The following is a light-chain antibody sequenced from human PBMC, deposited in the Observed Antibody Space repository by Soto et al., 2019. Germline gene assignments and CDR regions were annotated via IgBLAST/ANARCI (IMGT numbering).Light chain of an antibody. CDR1: QSVSSSY. CDR2: GAS. CDR3: QQYGSPLT. V-gene: IGKV3-20*01. Sequence: EIVLTQSPGTLSLSPGERATLSCRASQSVSSSYLAWYQQKPGQAPRLLIYGASIRATGIPDRFSGSWSGTDFTLTISRLEPEDFAVFYCQQYGSPLTFGGGTKVEI. J-gene: IGKJ4*01.